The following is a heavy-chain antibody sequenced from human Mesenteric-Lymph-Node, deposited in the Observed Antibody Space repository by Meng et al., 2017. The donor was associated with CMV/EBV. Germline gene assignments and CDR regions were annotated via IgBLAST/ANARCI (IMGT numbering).Heavy chain of an antibody. CDR3: ARDERRRKVVGMTVFGVVIDS. D-gene: IGHD3-3*01. V-gene: IGHV3-30-3*01. Sequence: IHWVCHAPGKGLEWVAVISHDGNHKYYADSVKGRFTISRDNSKNTVFLQMASLSPDDAAVYYCARDERRRKVVGMTVFGVVIDSWGQGTLVTVSS. CDR2: ISHDGNHK. J-gene: IGHJ4*02.